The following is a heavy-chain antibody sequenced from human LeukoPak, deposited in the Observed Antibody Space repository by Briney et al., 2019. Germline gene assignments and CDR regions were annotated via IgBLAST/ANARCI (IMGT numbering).Heavy chain of an antibody. V-gene: IGHV3-66*02. CDR2: IYSGGST. CDR1: GFTVSSNY. Sequence: GGSPRLSCAASGFTVSSNYMSWVRLAPGKGLEWVSVIYSGGSTYYADSVKGRFTISRDNSKNTLYLQMNSLRAEDTAVYYCASELWFWELLTSDYWGQRTLVTVSS. D-gene: IGHD3-10*01. J-gene: IGHJ4*02. CDR3: ASELWFWELLTSDY.